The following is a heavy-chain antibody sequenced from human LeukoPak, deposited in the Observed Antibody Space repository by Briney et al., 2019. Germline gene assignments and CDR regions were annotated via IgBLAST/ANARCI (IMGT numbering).Heavy chain of an antibody. CDR3: ARDSDSVHSPFNY. D-gene: IGHD5/OR15-5a*01. CDR1: GGSISSYY. Sequence: SETLSLTCTVSGGSISSYYWSWIRQPPGKGLEWIGYIYYSGSTNYNPSLQSRVTISVDTSKNQFSLKLSSVTAADTAVYYCARDSDSVHSPFNYWGQGNLVTVSS. V-gene: IGHV4-59*01. CDR2: IYYSGST. J-gene: IGHJ4*02.